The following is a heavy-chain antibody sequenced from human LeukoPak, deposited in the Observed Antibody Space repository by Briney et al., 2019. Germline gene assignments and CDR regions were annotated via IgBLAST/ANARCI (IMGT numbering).Heavy chain of an antibody. CDR1: GYSFTSYW. D-gene: IGHD4-17*01. J-gene: IGHJ6*02. CDR3: ATVTTIYYYYGMDV. Sequence: GESLKISCKGSGYSFTSYWITWVRQMPGKGLEGMGRIDPSDSYTNYSPSFQGHVTISADKSISTAYLQWSSLKASDTAMYYCATVTTIYYYYGMDVWGQGTTVTVSS. V-gene: IGHV5-10-1*01. CDR2: IDPSDSYT.